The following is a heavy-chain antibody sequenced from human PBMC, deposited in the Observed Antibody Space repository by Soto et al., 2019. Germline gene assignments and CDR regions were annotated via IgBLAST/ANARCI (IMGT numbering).Heavy chain of an antibody. CDR3: ARDQSSSWYLDYYYGMDV. J-gene: IGHJ6*02. D-gene: IGHD6-13*01. CDR1: GFTFSSYS. V-gene: IGHV3-21*01. CDR2: ISSSRSYI. Sequence: EVQLVESGGGLVKPGGSLRLSCAASGFTFSSYSMNWVRQAPGKGLEWVSSISSSRSYIYYADSVKGRFTISRDNAKNSLYLQMNSLRAEDTAVYYCARDQSSSWYLDYYYGMDVWGQGTTVTVSS.